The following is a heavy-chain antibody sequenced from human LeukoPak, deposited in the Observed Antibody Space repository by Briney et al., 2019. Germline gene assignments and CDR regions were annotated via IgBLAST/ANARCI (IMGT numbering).Heavy chain of an antibody. Sequence: PSETLSLTCTVSGGSISSYYCGWIRQPPGKGLEWIGYIYYSGSTNYNPSLKSRLTISVDTSKNQFSLKLSSVTAADTAVYYCASLTVTSDAFDITGQGTMVTVSS. D-gene: IGHD4-17*01. V-gene: IGHV4-59*01. CDR2: IYYSGST. CDR1: GGSISSYY. CDR3: ASLTVTSDAFDI. J-gene: IGHJ3*02.